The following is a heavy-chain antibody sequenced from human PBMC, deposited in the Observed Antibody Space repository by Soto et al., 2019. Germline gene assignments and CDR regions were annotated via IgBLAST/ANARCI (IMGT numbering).Heavy chain of an antibody. CDR3: AREGALYNRSWTTYFDS. CDR1: GYMFANYY. J-gene: IGHJ4*02. D-gene: IGHD6-13*01. Sequence: ASVKVSCKASGYMFANYYLQWVRQAPGQGLEWMGMINPSGGSTSYAQNFRDRVTLTRDTSTTTIYLEMNSLRFADTAVYYCAREGALYNRSWTTYFDSWGQGTLVTVSS. CDR2: INPSGGST. V-gene: IGHV1-46*01.